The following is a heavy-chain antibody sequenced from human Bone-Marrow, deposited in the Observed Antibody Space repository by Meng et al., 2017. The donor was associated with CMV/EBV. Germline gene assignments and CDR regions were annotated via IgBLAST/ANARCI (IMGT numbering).Heavy chain of an antibody. CDR2: IYSGGST. CDR1: GFTVSSNY. V-gene: IGHV3-53*01. CDR3: ARLTILKDDWFDP. J-gene: IGHJ5*02. Sequence: LTCAASGFTVSSNYMSWVRQAPGKGLEWVSVIYSGGSTYYADSVKGRFTISRDNSKNTLYLQMNSLRAEDTAVYYCARLTILKDDWFDPWGQGTLVTVSS. D-gene: IGHD3-3*01.